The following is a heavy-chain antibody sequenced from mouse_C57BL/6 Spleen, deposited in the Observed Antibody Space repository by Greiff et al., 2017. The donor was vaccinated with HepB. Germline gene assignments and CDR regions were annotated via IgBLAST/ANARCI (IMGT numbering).Heavy chain of an antibody. D-gene: IGHD1-1*01. V-gene: IGHV14-4*01. J-gene: IGHJ2*01. Sequence: DVQLQESGAELVRPGASVKLSCTASGFNIKDDYMHWVKQRPEQGLEWIGWIDPENGATEYASKFQGKATITADTSSNTAYLQLSSLTSEDTAVYYCTTRSSLGYWGQGTTLTVSS. CDR3: TTRSSLGY. CDR1: GFNIKDDY. CDR2: IDPENGAT.